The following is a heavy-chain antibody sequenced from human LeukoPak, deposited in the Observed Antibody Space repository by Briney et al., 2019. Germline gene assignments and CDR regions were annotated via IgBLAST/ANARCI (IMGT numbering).Heavy chain of an antibody. CDR2: IKQDGSEK. Sequence: GGSLRLSCAASGFTFSSYWMSWVRQAPRKGLAWVANIKQDGSEKYYVDCVKGRFTISRDNAKNSLYLQMNSLRAEDTAVYYCARNPVAGDFDYWGQGTLVTVSS. V-gene: IGHV3-7*01. J-gene: IGHJ4*02. CDR1: GFTFSSYW. CDR3: ARNPVAGDFDY. D-gene: IGHD6-19*01.